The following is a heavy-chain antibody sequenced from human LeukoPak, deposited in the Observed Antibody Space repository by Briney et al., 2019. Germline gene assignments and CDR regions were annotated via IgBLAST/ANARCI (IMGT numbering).Heavy chain of an antibody. J-gene: IGHJ4*02. V-gene: IGHV3-74*01. CDR2: IEGDGNRI. CDR3: TRDWRNLGYDY. D-gene: IGHD5-12*01. Sequence: GGSLRLSFAASGFTLSAYWMHWARQAPGKGLMWVSRIEGDGNRITYADSVKGRFTISRDNAKNTLYLQMNSLRAEDTAVYYCTRDWRNLGYDYWGQGTLVTVSS. CDR1: GFTLSAYW.